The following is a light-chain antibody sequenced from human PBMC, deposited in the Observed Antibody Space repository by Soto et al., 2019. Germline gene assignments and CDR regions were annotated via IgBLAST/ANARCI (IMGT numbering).Light chain of an antibody. Sequence: DIQMTQSPSTLSGSVGDRVTITCRASQSASSWLAWYQQKPGKAPKLLIYDASNLESGVPSRFSGSGSGTDFTLTISSLEPDDFATYYCHQYNRYPYSFGQGTKVDIK. CDR1: QSASSW. J-gene: IGKJ2*01. CDR3: HQYNRYPYS. V-gene: IGKV1-5*01. CDR2: DAS.